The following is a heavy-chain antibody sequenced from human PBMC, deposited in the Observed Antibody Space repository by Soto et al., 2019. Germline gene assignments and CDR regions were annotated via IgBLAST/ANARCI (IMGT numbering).Heavy chain of an antibody. CDR2: IWHDGGNK. V-gene: IGHV3-33*01. CDR1: GFTFSSYG. D-gene: IGHD3-3*01. Sequence: QVQLVESGGGVVQPGRSLRLSCAASGFTFSSYGMHWVRQAPGKGLEWVAFIWHDGGNKFYAESVKGRFTISRDNSKNTLYLQMTSLSAEDTAMYYCARDGDANTVFGKDYWGQGTLVTVSS. J-gene: IGHJ4*02. CDR3: ARDGDANTVFGKDY.